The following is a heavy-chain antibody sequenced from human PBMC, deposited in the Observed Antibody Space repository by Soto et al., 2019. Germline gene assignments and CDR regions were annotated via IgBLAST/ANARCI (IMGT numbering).Heavy chain of an antibody. J-gene: IGHJ4*02. Sequence: QVQLVQSGAEVKRPGSSVKVSCKASGDTFAFYSINWVRQAPGLGLEWMGRINPILSMSNYAQRFQGGVTMTADKSTSTAYMVLNSLRSEDTAMYYCATSYGSGYRAFDYWGQGALVTVSS. CDR1: GDTFAFYS. CDR3: ATSYGSGYRAFDY. V-gene: IGHV1-69*02. D-gene: IGHD3-10*01. CDR2: INPILSMS.